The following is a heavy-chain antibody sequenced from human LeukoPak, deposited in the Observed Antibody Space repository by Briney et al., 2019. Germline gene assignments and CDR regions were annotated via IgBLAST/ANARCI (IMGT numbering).Heavy chain of an antibody. J-gene: IGHJ3*02. CDR2: IYSGGST. CDR1: AFTVSSNY. V-gene: IGHV3-66*01. D-gene: IGHD1-7*01. CDR3: ARTTSMNYVGDAFHI. Sequence: PGGSLRLSCAASAFTVSSNYMTWVRQAPGKGLEWVSVIYSGGSTYYADSVKGRFTISRDNSKNTLFLQMNSLRAEDTALYYCARTTSMNYVGDAFHIWGQGTMVTVSS.